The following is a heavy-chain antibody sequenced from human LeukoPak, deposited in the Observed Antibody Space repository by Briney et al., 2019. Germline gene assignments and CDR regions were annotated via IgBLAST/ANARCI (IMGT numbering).Heavy chain of an antibody. J-gene: IGHJ4*02. CDR2: ISDGGDDK. Sequence: PGGSLRLSCAASGFNFSSYAMHWVRQAPGKGLDWVAVISDGGDDKFYTDSVKGRFSISRDNSKNTLYLQMNSLRAEDTAAYHCARRHYDSSGYYGYWGQGTLVPVSS. CDR1: GFNFSSYA. V-gene: IGHV3-30*10. CDR3: ARRHYDSSGYYGY. D-gene: IGHD3-22*01.